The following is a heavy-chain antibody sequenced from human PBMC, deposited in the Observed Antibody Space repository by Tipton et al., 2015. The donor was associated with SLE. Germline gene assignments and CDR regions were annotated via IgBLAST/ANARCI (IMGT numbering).Heavy chain of an antibody. CDR2: IYYSGST. Sequence: LRLSCAASGFTFSSYSMNWVRQAPGKGLEWIGSIYYSGSTYYNPSLKSRVTISVDTSKNQFSLKLSSVTAADTAVYYCRLITITSLFDYWGQGTLVTVSS. CDR3: RLITITSLFDY. CDR1: GFTFSSYS. D-gene: IGHD3-16*01. V-gene: IGHV4-39*07. J-gene: IGHJ4*02.